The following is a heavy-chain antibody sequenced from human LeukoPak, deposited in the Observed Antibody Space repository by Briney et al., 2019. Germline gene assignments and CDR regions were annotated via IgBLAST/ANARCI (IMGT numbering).Heavy chain of an antibody. D-gene: IGHD3-22*01. J-gene: IGHJ4*02. CDR1: GGSIISSSYC. V-gene: IGHV4-39*01. Sequence: SETLSLTCTVSGGSIISSSYCWGWIRQPPGKGLEWIGSIYYSGSTYYNPSLQSRVTISVDTSKNQFSLKLSSVTAADTAVYYCASVVYYYDSSGYYYGGCYFDYWGQGTLVTVSS. CDR2: IYYSGST. CDR3: ASVVYYYDSSGYYYGGCYFDY.